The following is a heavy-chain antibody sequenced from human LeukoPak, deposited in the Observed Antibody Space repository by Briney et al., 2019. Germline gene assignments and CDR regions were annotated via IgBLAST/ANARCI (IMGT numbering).Heavy chain of an antibody. V-gene: IGHV1-18*01. CDR3: ARTGGYDSSGYGYY. D-gene: IGHD3-22*01. CDR1: GYTFDSHG. CDR2: ISAYNGDT. Sequence: ASVKVSCKAAGYTFDSHGISWVRLARGQGLEWMGWISAYNGDTKYAQKFQARVTMTTDTSTSTAYMELRTLRSDDTAVYYCARTGGYDSSGYGYYWGQGTLVTVSS. J-gene: IGHJ4*02.